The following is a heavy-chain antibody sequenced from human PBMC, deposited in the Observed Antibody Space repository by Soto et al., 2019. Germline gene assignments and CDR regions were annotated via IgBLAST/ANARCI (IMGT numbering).Heavy chain of an antibody. D-gene: IGHD6-25*01. CDR3: ARGSEQRIWRYFQH. CDR2: MNPNSGNT. CDR1: GYTFTSYD. V-gene: IGHV1-8*01. J-gene: IGHJ1*01. Sequence: ASVKVSCKASGYTFTSYDINWVRQATGQGLEWMGWMNPNSGNTGYAQKFQGRVTMTRNTSISTAYMELSSLRSEDTAVYYCARGSEQRIWRYFQHWGQGTLVTFSS.